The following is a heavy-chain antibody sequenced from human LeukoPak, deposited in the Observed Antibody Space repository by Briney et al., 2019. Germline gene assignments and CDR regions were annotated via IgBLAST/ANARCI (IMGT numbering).Heavy chain of an antibody. CDR2: IYSGGGT. CDR1: GFIVSNND. Sequence: GGSLRLSCAASGFIVSNNDMSWVRQAPGKGLEWVSVIYSGGGTYYADSVKGRFTISRDNSKNTLYLQMNSLRAEDTAVYYCARGLPPNYYYYMDVWGKGTTVTISS. CDR3: ARGLPPNYYYYMDV. J-gene: IGHJ6*03. V-gene: IGHV3-66*01.